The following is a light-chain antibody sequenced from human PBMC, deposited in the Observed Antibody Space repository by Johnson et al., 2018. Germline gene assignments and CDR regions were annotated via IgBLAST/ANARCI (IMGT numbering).Light chain of an antibody. CDR3: GTWDSSLSAGNV. CDR1: SYNIGNNY. V-gene: IGLV1-51*02. CDR2: ENN. J-gene: IGLJ1*01. Sequence: QSVLTQPPSVSAAPGQKVTISCSGSSYNIGNNYVSWYQQLPGTAPKLLIYENNKRPSGIPDRFSGSKSDTSATLGITGLQTGDEADYYCGTWDSSLSAGNVFGTGTKVTVL.